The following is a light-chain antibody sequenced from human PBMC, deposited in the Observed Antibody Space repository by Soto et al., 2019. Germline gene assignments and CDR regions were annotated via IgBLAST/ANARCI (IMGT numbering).Light chain of an antibody. CDR3: LLYYGGAFV. J-gene: IGLJ1*01. V-gene: IGLV7-43*01. Sequence: QAVVTQEPSLTVSPGGTVTLTCASSTGAVTSGYYPSWFQQKPGQAPRTLIYRTSDKHSCTPARFSGSLLGGKAALTLSGVQPEDEAEYYCLLYYGGAFVFGSGTKVTVL. CDR1: TGAVTSGYY. CDR2: RTS.